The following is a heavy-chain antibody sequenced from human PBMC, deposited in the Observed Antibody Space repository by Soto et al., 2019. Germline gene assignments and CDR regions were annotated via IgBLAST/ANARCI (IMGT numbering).Heavy chain of an antibody. CDR3: ATHAAAAGTVWFVQ. CDR1: GFPSTALL. V-gene: IGHV5-10-1*01. CDR2: IDLSDSST. J-gene: IGHJ4*02. D-gene: IGHD6-13*01. Sequence: PGEALKLSCKGSGFPSTALLISWVRQIPGKGLEWVGRIDLSDSSTSYSPSFEGHVTISVDTSITSAYIQWSRLRPSETVIYYWATHAAAAGTVWFVQWGQGAQVTVSS.